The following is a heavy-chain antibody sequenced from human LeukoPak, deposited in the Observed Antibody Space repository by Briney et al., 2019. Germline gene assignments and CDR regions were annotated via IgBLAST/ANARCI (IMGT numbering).Heavy chain of an antibody. J-gene: IGHJ4*02. CDR3: AKEYSSGWYYFDY. Sequence: PGGSLRLSCAASGFTFSSYGMHWVRQAPGKGLECVAVIWYDGSNKYYADSVKGRFTISRDNSKNTLYLQMNSLRAEDTAVYYCAKEYSSGWYYFDYWGQGTLVTVSS. V-gene: IGHV3-33*06. D-gene: IGHD6-19*01. CDR2: IWYDGSNK. CDR1: GFTFSSYG.